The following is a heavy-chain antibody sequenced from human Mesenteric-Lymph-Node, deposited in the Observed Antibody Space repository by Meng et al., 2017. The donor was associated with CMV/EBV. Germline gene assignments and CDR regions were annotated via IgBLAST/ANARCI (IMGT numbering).Heavy chain of an antibody. CDR3: ARGNYMVRGFSSTTFDY. D-gene: IGHD3-10*01. V-gene: IGHV4-34*01. CDR2: INHTGST. CDR1: GGSFSGYY. J-gene: IGHJ4*02. Sequence: QVQLQPLGSVLLNPSDTLSLTCAVDGGSFSGYYWSWIRQPPGNGLEWIGEINHTGSTNYNPSLKSRVTISVDTSKNQFSLKLSSVTAADTAVYYCARGNYMVRGFSSTTFDYWSQGTLVTVSS.